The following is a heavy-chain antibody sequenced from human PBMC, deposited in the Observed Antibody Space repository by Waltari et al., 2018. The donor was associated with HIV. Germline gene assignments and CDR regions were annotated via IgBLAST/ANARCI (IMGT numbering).Heavy chain of an antibody. D-gene: IGHD5-18*01. CDR3: ARGWDTARVAGDYFGMDV. V-gene: IGHV4-31*03. J-gene: IGHJ6*02. CDR1: GGSIGIGPYY. CDR2: IYDSGYA. Sequence: QVQLQESGPGLVRPPQTLSLTCTVSGGSIGIGPYYWSWTRQHPGKGLEWIGYIYDSGYAFHNPTLKSRVAMSVETAKNQFSLRLNAVTAADTAVYYCARGWDTARVAGDYFGMDVWGQGTTVTVSS.